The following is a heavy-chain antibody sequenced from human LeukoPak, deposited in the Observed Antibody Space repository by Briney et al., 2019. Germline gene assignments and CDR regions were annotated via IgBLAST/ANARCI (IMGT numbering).Heavy chain of an antibody. CDR1: GFTFSSYG. V-gene: IGHV3-30*02. D-gene: IGHD2-21*01. Sequence: GGSMRLSCAASGFTFSSYGMHWVRQAPGKGQEWVAFIRYDGSNKYYADSVKGRFTISRDNSKNTLYLQMNSLRAEDTAVYYCVSRGYCGGDCYDAFDILRQGTMVTVSS. CDR3: VSRGYCGGDCYDAFDI. CDR2: IRYDGSNK. J-gene: IGHJ3*02.